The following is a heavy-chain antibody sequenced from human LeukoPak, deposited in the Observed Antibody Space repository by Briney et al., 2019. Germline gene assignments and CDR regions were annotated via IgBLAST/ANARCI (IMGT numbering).Heavy chain of an antibody. V-gene: IGHV1-2*02. Sequence: GASVKVSCKVSGYTLTELSMHWVRQAPGQGLEWMGWINPNSGGTNYAQKFQGRVTMTRDTSISTAYMELSRLRSDDTAVYYCARGGQGYCSSTSCYSGNWFDPWGQGTLVTVSS. D-gene: IGHD2-2*01. J-gene: IGHJ5*02. CDR3: ARGGQGYCSSTSCYSGNWFDP. CDR2: INPNSGGT. CDR1: GYTLTELS.